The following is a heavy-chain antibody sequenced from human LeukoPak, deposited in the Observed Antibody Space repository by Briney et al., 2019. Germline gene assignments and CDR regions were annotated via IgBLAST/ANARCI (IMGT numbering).Heavy chain of an antibody. Sequence: GGSLRLSCSASGFTFSSYAMHWVRQAPGKGLEYVSAISSNGDSTYYADSVKGRFTISRDNSKNTLYLQMSSLRAEDTAVYYCVKGLRYYDSSDTFDYWGQGTQVTVSS. D-gene: IGHD3-22*01. V-gene: IGHV3-64D*06. CDR1: GFTFSSYA. CDR2: ISSNGDST. J-gene: IGHJ4*02. CDR3: VKGLRYYDSSDTFDY.